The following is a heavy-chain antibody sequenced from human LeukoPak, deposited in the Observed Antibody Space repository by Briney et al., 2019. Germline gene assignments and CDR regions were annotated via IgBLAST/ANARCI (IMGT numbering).Heavy chain of an antibody. V-gene: IGHV1-24*01. J-gene: IGHJ6*02. Sequence: ASVKVSCKVSGHTLTELSMHWVRQAPGKGLEWMGGFDPEDGETIYAQKFQGRVTMTEDTSTDTAYMELSSLRSEDTAVYYCATDRLGVRGATHYYYYGMDVWGQGTTVTVSS. D-gene: IGHD3-10*01. CDR3: ATDRLGVRGATHYYYYGMDV. CDR1: GHTLTELS. CDR2: FDPEDGET.